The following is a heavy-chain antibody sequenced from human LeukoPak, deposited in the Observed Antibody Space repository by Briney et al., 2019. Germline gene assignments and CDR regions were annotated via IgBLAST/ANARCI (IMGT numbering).Heavy chain of an antibody. CDR1: GLTFSSFW. CDR3: ARPIVATNLDY. D-gene: IGHD5-12*01. Sequence: GGSLRLSCAACGLTFSSFWMSWVRQAPGKGLEWVANIKQDGSEKYYVDSVKGRFTISRDNAKNSLYLQMNSLRAEGTAVYYCARPIVATNLDYWGQGTLVTVSS. CDR2: IKQDGSEK. V-gene: IGHV3-7*05. J-gene: IGHJ4*02.